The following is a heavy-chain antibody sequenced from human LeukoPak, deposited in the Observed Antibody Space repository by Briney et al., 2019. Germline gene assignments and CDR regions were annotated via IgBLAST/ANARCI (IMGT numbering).Heavy chain of an antibody. Sequence: SETLSLTCTVSGGSVATSSYFWGWIRQPPGKGLEWIGSMSHSGSAFYNPSLKSRVSISVDTSKNQFSLRVTSVTAADTALYYCARRSLREAYNRFDPWGQGTLVTVSS. CDR2: MSHSGSA. CDR3: ARRSLREAYNRFDP. V-gene: IGHV4-39*01. D-gene: IGHD3-10*01. CDR1: GGSVATSSYF. J-gene: IGHJ5*02.